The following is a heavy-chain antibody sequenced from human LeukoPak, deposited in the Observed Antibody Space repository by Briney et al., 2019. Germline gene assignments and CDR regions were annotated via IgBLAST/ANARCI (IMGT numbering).Heavy chain of an antibody. J-gene: IGHJ2*01. Sequence: GGSLRLSCAASGFTFSSYAMNWVRQAPGKGLEWVASISGNGGSTYYADSVKGRFTISRDNSRNAVFLQMISPRDEDTAIYYCAKIERWLVHGFDLWGRGTLVTVSS. V-gene: IGHV3-23*01. CDR1: GFTFSSYA. CDR2: ISGNGGST. D-gene: IGHD6-19*01. CDR3: AKIERWLVHGFDL.